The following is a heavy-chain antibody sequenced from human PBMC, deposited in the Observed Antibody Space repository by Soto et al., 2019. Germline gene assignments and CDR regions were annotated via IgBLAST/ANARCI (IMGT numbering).Heavy chain of an antibody. D-gene: IGHD3-16*01. CDR3: ARTKGAVAFDI. J-gene: IGHJ3*02. CDR1: GFTFSAYW. CDR2: VKEDGDEK. Sequence: GGSLRLSCAASGFTFSAYWMSWVRQAPGKGLEWVANVKEDGDEKHYVDSVKGRFTISRDNAEKSLYLQMNSLRVEDTAVYYCARTKGAVAFDIWGQGTMVTVSS. V-gene: IGHV3-7*01.